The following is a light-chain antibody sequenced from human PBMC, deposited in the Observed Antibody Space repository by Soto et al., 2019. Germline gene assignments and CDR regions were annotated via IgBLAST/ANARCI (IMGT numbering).Light chain of an antibody. CDR3: VLTLPRGVWE. CDR2: STN. CDR1: SGSVSTSNY. V-gene: IGLV8-61*01. Sequence: QTVVTQEPSFSVSPGGTVTLTCGLTSGSVSTSNYPSWYQQTPGQTPRTLIYSTNFHSSGVPDRFSGSILGNKAALTITGAQADDEYDYYCVLTLPRGVWEFGGGTKVTVL. J-gene: IGLJ3*02.